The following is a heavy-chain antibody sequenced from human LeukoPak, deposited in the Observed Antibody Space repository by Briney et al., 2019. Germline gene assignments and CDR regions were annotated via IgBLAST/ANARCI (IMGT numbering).Heavy chain of an antibody. CDR3: AKRGVVIRVILVGFHKEANYFDS. J-gene: IGHJ4*02. CDR1: GFTFSSYA. V-gene: IGHV3-23*01. Sequence: GGSLRLSCAASGFTFSSYAMSWVRQAPGKGLEWVSLNTGSGFSSYYADSVKGRFTTSRDNSKNTLYLQMNSLRPEDTAVYFCAKRGVVIRVILVGFHKEANYFDSWGQGALVTVSS. CDR2: NTGSGFSS. D-gene: IGHD3-22*01.